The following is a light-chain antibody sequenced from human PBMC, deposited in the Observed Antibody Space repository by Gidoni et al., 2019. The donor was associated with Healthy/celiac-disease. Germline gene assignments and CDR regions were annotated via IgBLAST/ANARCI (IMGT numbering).Light chain of an antibody. J-gene: IGLJ3*02. V-gene: IGLV2-14*03. CDR2: DVS. CDR1: SSDVGGYNY. Sequence: QSALPQPASVSGSPVHSITISCTGTSSDVGGYNYVSWYQQPPGKAPKLMIYDVSNRPSGVSNRFSGSKSGNTVSLTISGLQAEDEADYYCSSYTSSSTVWVFGGGTKLTVL. CDR3: SSYTSSSTVWV.